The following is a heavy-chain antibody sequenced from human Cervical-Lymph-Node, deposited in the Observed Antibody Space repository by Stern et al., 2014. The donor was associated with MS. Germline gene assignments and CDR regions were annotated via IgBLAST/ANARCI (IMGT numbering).Heavy chain of an antibody. V-gene: IGHV3-33*01. D-gene: IGHD4-23*01. CDR1: GFTFSSSG. CDR2: IWYDGSNR. Sequence: VQLEESGGGVVQPGRSLRLSCAASGFTFSSSGMHWVRQAPGKGLEWLXIIWYDGSNRYYADSVKGRFTISRDNSKNTLYLQMNSLRADDTAVYYCAREGGNTAEYFQHWGQGTLVTVSS. J-gene: IGHJ1*01. CDR3: AREGGNTAEYFQH.